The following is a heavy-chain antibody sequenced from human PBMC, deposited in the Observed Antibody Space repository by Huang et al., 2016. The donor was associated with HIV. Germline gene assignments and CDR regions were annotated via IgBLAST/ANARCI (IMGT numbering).Heavy chain of an antibody. CDR2: IRYDGSYK. CDR1: GFFFNTFG. D-gene: IGHD5-12*01. CDR3: VKEISAYSDHVFDAFDI. V-gene: IGHV3-30*02. Sequence: QVQLEESGGGVVQPGRSLRLSCAASGFFFNTFGFHWVRQAPGKGLDWVALIRYDGSYKDYADSVRGRFTISRDNSNNSLYLQMNSLRPEDSAVYYCVKEISAYSDHVFDAFDIWGHGTKVTVSS. J-gene: IGHJ3*02.